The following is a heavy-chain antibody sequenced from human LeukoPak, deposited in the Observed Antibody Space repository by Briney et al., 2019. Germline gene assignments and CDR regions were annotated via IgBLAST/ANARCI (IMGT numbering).Heavy chain of an antibody. J-gene: IGHJ4*02. CDR1: GYTFTGYY. V-gene: IGHV1-2*02. D-gene: IGHD5-24*01. CDR2: INPNSGGT. Sequence: GSSVKVSCKASGYTFTGYYMHWVRQAPGQGLEWMGWINPNSGGTNYAQKFQGRVTMTRDTSISTAYMELSRLRSDDTAVYYCAREQFDVEMATIYYFDYWGQGTLVTVSS. CDR3: AREQFDVEMATIYYFDY.